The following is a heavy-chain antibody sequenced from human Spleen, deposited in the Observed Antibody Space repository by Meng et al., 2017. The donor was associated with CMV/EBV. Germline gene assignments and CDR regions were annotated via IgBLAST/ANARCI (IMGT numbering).Heavy chain of an antibody. CDR3: ARDMVGYFDL. J-gene: IGHJ2*01. D-gene: IGHD4/OR15-4a*01. Sequence: SCKASGGTFSSYAISWVRQAPGQGLEWMGGIIPIFGTANYAQKFQGRVTITTDESTSTAYMELSSLRSEDTAVYYCARDMVGYFDLWGRGTLVTVSS. V-gene: IGHV1-69*05. CDR1: GGTFSSYA. CDR2: IIPIFGTA.